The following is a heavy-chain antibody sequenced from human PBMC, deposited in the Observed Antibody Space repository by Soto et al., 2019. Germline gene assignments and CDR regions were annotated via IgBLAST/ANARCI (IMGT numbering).Heavy chain of an antibody. J-gene: IGHJ1*01. Sequence: GGSLRLSCVASGFIFSDYAMHLARQAPGKGLEWVALISPAGTNQYYADSAKGRFTISRDNSKNTLYLQMNSLRPEDTGLYYCARENSRISPRLFQHWGHGTLVTVSS. CDR3: ARENSRISPRLFQH. CDR1: GFIFSDYA. CDR2: ISPAGTNQ. V-gene: IGHV3-30-3*01. D-gene: IGHD6-6*01.